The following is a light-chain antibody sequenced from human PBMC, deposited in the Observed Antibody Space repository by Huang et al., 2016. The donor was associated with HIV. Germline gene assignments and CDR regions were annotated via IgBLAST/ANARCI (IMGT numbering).Light chain of an antibody. V-gene: IGKV1-5*03. CDR2: KAS. CDR1: QKIGIW. J-gene: IGKJ4*01. CDR3: QQGSNYPLT. Sequence: DIQMTQSPSTLSASIGDRVTITCRASQKIGIWFAWYQQKPGKAPKLLIHKASSLDGGVRSRFSGSGSGTELTLTISDLQPDDFATYYCQQGSNYPLTFGGGTKVEI.